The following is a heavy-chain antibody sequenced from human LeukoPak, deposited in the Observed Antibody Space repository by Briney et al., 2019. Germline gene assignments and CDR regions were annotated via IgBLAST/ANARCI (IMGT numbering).Heavy chain of an antibody. CDR1: GFTFDDYG. CDR2: INWNGGST. D-gene: IGHD1-26*01. CDR3: ARESTGSYFHYFDY. Sequence: GGSLRLSCAASGFTFDDYGMSWVRQAPGKGLEWVSGINWNGGSTGYADSVKGRFTISRDNAKNSLYLQMNSLRATDTALYYCARESTGSYFHYFDYWGQGTLVTVSS. J-gene: IGHJ4*02. V-gene: IGHV3-20*04.